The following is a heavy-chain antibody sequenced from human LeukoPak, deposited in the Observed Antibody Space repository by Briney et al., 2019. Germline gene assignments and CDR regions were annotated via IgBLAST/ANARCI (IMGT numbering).Heavy chain of an antibody. Sequence: GASVKVSCKASGGTFSSYAIGWVRQAPGQGLEWMGGIIPIFGTANYAQKFQGRVTITADKSTSTAYMELSSLRSEDTAVYYCARDRGKTGHYYYYYYYMDVWGKGTTVTVSS. CDR3: ARDRGKTGHYYYYYYYMDV. CDR1: GGTFSSYA. J-gene: IGHJ6*03. D-gene: IGHD4-23*01. V-gene: IGHV1-69*06. CDR2: IIPIFGTA.